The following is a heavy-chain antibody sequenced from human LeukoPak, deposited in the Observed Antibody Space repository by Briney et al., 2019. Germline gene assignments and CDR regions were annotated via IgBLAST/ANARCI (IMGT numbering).Heavy chain of an antibody. Sequence: SETLSLTCTVSGGSISSYYWSWIRQPAGKGLECIGPIYTTGNTNYNPSLKSRVTMSVDTSKNQFSLKLRSVTAADTAVYYCARRITMVRGVIIKGWFDPWGQGTLVTVSS. V-gene: IGHV4-4*07. CDR3: ARRITMVRGVIIKGWFDP. CDR1: GGSISSYY. D-gene: IGHD3-10*01. J-gene: IGHJ5*02. CDR2: IYTTGNT.